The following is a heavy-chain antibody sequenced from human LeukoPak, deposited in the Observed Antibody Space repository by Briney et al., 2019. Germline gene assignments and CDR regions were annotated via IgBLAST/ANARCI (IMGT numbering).Heavy chain of an antibody. CDR3: ATDQRYAFDY. J-gene: IGHJ4*02. CDR2: IRTTAEGAKYA. D-gene: IGHD3-9*01. V-gene: IGHV3-48*02. Sequence: PGGSLRLSCAASGFTFSGSAMSWVRQAPGKGLEWISNIRTTAEGAKYAYYADSVKGRVTISRDDGKNTLYLHMNSLRDDDTAVYYCATDQRYAFDYWGQGILVTVSS. CDR1: GFTFSGSA.